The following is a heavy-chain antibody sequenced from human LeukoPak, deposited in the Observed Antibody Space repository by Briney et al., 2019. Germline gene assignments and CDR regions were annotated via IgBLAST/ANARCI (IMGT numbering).Heavy chain of an antibody. CDR1: GFTFSSYW. CDR2: ISGSGGST. V-gene: IGHV3-23*01. D-gene: IGHD3-22*01. Sequence: GGSLRLSCAASGFTFSSYWMRWVRQAPGKGLEWVSAISGSGGSTYYADSVKGRFTISRDNSKNTLYLQMNSLRAEDTAVYYCAKGYDSSGYPPFDYWGQGTLVTVSS. CDR3: AKGYDSSGYPPFDY. J-gene: IGHJ4*02.